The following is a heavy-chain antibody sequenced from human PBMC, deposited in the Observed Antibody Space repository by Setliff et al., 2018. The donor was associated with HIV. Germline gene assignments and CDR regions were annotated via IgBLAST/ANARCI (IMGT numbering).Heavy chain of an antibody. CDR1: GYSISSGYY. V-gene: IGHV4-38-2*01. Sequence: SETLSLTCAVSGYSISSGYYWGWIRQPPGKGLEWIGSIYHSGSTKYNPSLKSRVTISVDKSKNQFSLNLTSVTAADTAVYYCARGGAFWSGYYGFDYWGQGTLVTVSS. J-gene: IGHJ4*02. D-gene: IGHD3-3*01. CDR3: ARGGAFWSGYYGFDY. CDR2: IYHSGST.